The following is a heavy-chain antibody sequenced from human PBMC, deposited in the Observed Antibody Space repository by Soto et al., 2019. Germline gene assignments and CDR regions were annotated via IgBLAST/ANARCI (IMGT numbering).Heavy chain of an antibody. CDR1: GFTFSSYG. CDR3: AKDGWSRFLEWYIDY. Sequence: GGSLRLSCAASGFTFSSYGMHWVRQAPGKGLEWVAVISYDGSNKYYADSVKGRFTISRDNSKNTLYLQMNSLRAEDTAVYYCAKDGWSRFLEWYIDYWGQGTLVTVSS. CDR2: ISYDGSNK. D-gene: IGHD3-3*01. J-gene: IGHJ4*02. V-gene: IGHV3-30*18.